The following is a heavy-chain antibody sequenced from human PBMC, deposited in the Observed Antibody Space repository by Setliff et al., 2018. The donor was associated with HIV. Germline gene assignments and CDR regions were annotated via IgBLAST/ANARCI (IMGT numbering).Heavy chain of an antibody. CDR2: IYNSGST. Sequence: KPSETLSLTCTVSGGSISSGDYYWTWIRQPPGKGLEWIGYIYNSGSTYYEPSLRGRVTISIDRSKNQFSLKLNSVTAADTAVYYCARDRMPMASWVPDKWGQGTLVTVSS. J-gene: IGHJ4*02. D-gene: IGHD2-2*01. V-gene: IGHV4-30-4*08. CDR3: ARDRMPMASWVPDK. CDR1: GGSISSGDYY.